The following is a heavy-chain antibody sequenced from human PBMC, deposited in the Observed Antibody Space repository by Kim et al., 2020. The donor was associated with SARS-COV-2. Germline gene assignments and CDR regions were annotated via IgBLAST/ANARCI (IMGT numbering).Heavy chain of an antibody. CDR1: GGSISSGDYY. J-gene: IGHJ5*02. D-gene: IGHD2-2*02. V-gene: IGHV4-30-4*01. Sequence: SETLSLTCTVSGGSISSGDYYWSWIRQPPGKGLEWIGYIYYSGSTYYNPSLKSRVTISVDTSKNQFSLKLSSVTAADTAVYYCARAVVVPAAIRGNWFDPWGQGTLVTVSS. CDR3: ARAVVVPAAIRGNWFDP. CDR2: IYYSGST.